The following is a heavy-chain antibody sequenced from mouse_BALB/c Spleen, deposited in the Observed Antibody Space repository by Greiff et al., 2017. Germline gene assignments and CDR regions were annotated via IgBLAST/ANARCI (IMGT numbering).Heavy chain of an antibody. Sequence: VQLKESGPELVKPGASVKVSCKASGYAFTSYNMYWVKQSHGKSLEWIGYIDPYNGGTSYNQKFKGKATLTVDKSSSTAYMHLNSLTSEDSAVYYCARGDYYYGSSYEGYWGQGTTLTVSS. D-gene: IGHD1-1*01. V-gene: IGHV1S135*01. CDR1: GYAFTSYN. CDR2: IDPYNGGT. J-gene: IGHJ2*01. CDR3: ARGDYYYGSSYEGY.